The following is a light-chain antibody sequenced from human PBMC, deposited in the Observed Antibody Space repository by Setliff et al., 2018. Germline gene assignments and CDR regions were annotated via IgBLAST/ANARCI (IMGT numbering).Light chain of an antibody. V-gene: IGLV1-51*01. CDR3: GAYDTTLSAVV. Sequence: QSALTQPPSVSAAPGQDVTISCSGGNSNIEKNYVSWYQQLPGRAPRLVIYDSDKRPSGVPDRISASKSGTSASLAISGLQTGDEGDYYCGAYDTTLSAVVFGGGTQLPS. J-gene: IGLJ2*01. CDR1: NSNIEKNY. CDR2: DSD.